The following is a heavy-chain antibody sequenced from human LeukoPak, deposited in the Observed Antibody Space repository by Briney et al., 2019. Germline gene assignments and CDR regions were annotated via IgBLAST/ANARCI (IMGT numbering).Heavy chain of an antibody. CDR1: GFTYSSYD. D-gene: IGHD1-26*01. CDR2: ISGSGGST. V-gene: IGHV3-23*01. CDR3: AKEVGAPGAIYYGMDV. J-gene: IGHJ6*02. Sequence: PGGSLRLSCAASGFTYSSYDMSWVRQAPGKGLEWVSAISGSGGSTYYADSVKGRFTISRDSSKNTLYLQMNSLRAEDTAVYYCAKEVGAPGAIYYGMDVWGQGTTVTVSS.